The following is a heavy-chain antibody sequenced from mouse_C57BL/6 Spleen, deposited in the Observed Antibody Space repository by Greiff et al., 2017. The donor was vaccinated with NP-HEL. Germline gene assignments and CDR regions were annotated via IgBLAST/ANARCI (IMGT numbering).Heavy chain of an antibody. CDR1: GYTFTSYG. J-gene: IGHJ1*03. CDR3: ASGWKPGGYFDV. V-gene: IGHV1-81*01. D-gene: IGHD1-1*02. CDR2: IYPRSGNT. Sequence: QVQLQQSGAELARPGASVKLSCKASGYTFTSYGISWVKQRTGQGLEWIGEIYPRSGNTYYNEKFKGKATLTADKSSSTAYMELRSLTSEDSAVYFCASGWKPGGYFDVWGTGTTVTVSS.